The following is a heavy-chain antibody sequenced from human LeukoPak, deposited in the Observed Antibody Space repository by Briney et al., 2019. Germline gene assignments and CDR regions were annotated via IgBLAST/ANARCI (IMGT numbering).Heavy chain of an antibody. CDR2: IFYSGST. D-gene: IGHD3-22*01. Sequence: PSETLSLTCTVSGGSISSSNYYWGWIRQPPGKGLEWIGSIFYSGSTYYNPSLKSRVTISVDTSKNQFSLKLSSVTAADTAVYYCATGRITMIVPGGLYRYWGQGTLVSVSS. CDR3: ATGRITMIVPGGLYRY. J-gene: IGHJ4*02. V-gene: IGHV4-39*01. CDR1: GGSISSSNYY.